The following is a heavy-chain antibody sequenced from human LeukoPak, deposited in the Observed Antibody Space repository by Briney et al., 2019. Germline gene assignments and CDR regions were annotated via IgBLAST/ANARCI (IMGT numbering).Heavy chain of an antibody. V-gene: IGHV4-59*01. CDR1: GGSIKNYY. J-gene: IGHJ6*02. CDR2: VYYTGTT. Sequence: SETLSLTCALSGGSIKNYYWSWIRQPLGKGLEWIGYVYYTGTTSYNPPLKSRVTISVETSKNQFSLTLNSVTAADTAVYHCARQSDPYYHNGLDFWGQGTTVIVSS. CDR3: ARQSDPYYHNGLDF.